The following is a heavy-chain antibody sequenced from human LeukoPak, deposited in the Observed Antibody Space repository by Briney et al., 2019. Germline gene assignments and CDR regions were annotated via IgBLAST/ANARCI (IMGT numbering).Heavy chain of an antibody. J-gene: IGHJ4*02. Sequence: GGSLRLSCAASGFTFSTYWMSWVRQAPGKGLEWVANVNQDGSEKYYVESVKGRFTISRDNAQNSLYLQMNSLRAEDTAVYYCARVYGDYAFDYWGQGTQVTVSP. V-gene: IGHV3-7*01. CDR3: ARVYGDYAFDY. CDR2: VNQDGSEK. D-gene: IGHD4-17*01. CDR1: GFTFSTYW.